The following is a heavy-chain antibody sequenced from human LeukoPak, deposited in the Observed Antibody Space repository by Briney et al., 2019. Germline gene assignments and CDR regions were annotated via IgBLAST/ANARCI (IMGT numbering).Heavy chain of an antibody. Sequence: KSSETLSLTCAVSGGSISSSNWWSWVRQPPGKGLEWIGSIYHSGSTYYNPSLKSRVTISVDTSKNQFSLKLSSVTAADTAVYYCARELWRGYSYGRSIGEFDYWGQGTLVTVSS. CDR3: ARELWRGYSYGRSIGEFDY. CDR1: GGSISSSNW. J-gene: IGHJ4*02. V-gene: IGHV4-4*02. D-gene: IGHD5-18*01. CDR2: IYHSGST.